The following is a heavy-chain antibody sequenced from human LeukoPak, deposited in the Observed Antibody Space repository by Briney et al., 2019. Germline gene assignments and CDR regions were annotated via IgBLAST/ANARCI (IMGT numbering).Heavy chain of an antibody. J-gene: IGHJ4*02. Sequence: GGSLRLSCAASRFFFSSYAMHWVRQAPGKGLEWLAVISSDGTNKYYADSVKGRFTISRDNSKNTLYLQMNSLRVEDTAVYYRARCRENDFWSGSPVDYWGQGTLVTVSS. D-gene: IGHD3-3*01. CDR3: ARCRENDFWSGSPVDY. V-gene: IGHV3-30-3*01. CDR1: RFFFSSYA. CDR2: ISSDGTNK.